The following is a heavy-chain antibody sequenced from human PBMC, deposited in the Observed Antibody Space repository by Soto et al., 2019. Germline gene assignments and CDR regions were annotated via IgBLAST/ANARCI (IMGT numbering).Heavy chain of an antibody. CDR2: ISAYNGNT. D-gene: IGHD3-22*01. Sequence: ASVKVSCKASGYTFTDYGFSWVRQAPGQGLEWMGWISAYNGNTNYAQKLQGRVTMTTDTPTTTAYMELRSLRSDDTAVYYCVRHYDSTGYNFDYWGQGTLVTVSS. CDR1: GYTFTDYG. J-gene: IGHJ4*02. V-gene: IGHV1-18*04. CDR3: VRHYDSTGYNFDY.